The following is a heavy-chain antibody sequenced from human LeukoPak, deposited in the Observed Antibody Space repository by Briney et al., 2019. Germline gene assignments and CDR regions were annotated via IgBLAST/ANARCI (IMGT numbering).Heavy chain of an antibody. J-gene: IGHJ6*02. CDR2: ISYSGGNT. CDR3: AKAPEYYDILTGYDYYGMDV. D-gene: IGHD3-9*01. Sequence: GGSLRLSCAASGFTFSDYAMDWVRQALGRGLEWVSTISYSGGNTYYADPVKGRFTISRDNSKNTLYLQMNSLRAEDTAIYYCAKAPEYYDILTGYDYYGMDVWGQGTTVTVSS. CDR1: GFTFSDYA. V-gene: IGHV3-23*01.